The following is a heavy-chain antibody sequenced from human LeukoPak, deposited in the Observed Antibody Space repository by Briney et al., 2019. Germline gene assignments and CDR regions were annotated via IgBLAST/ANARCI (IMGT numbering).Heavy chain of an antibody. CDR3: AREGAYCSSTSCYNWFDP. D-gene: IGHD2-2*01. V-gene: IGHV4-4*07. CDR2: IYTSGST. J-gene: IGHJ5*02. CDR1: GGSISSYY. Sequence: SETLSLTCTVSGGSISSYYWSWIRQPAGKGLEWIGRIYTSGSTNYNPSLKSRVTMSVDTSKNQFSLKLSSMTAADTAVYYCAREGAYCSSTSCYNWFDPWGQGTLVTVSS.